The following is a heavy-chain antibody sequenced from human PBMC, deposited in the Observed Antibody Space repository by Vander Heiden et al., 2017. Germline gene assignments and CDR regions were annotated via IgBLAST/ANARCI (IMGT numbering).Heavy chain of an antibody. CDR1: GFTLSRSG. CDR3: ARDWVNRVDC. CDR2: ISSSTSNV. J-gene: IGHJ4*02. V-gene: IGHV3-48*02. D-gene: IGHD2-21*01. Sequence: EVQLVESGGGLVQPGGSLRLSCVASGFTLSRSGLNWVRQAPGKGLEWVSFISSSTSNVQYADSVKGRFTISRDNAKNSLYLQMNSLRDEDTAVYYCARDWVNRVDCWGQVTLVTVSS.